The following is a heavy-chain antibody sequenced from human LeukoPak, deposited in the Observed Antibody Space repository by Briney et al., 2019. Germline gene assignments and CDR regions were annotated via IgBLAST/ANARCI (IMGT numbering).Heavy chain of an antibody. D-gene: IGHD2-21*02. CDR3: ARDNVVVTAIPFDY. J-gene: IGHJ4*02. V-gene: IGHV4-4*07. CDR2: IYTSGST. Sequence: SDTLSPTCTVSGGSISSYYWSWIRQPAGKGLEWIGRIYTSGSTNYNPSLKSRVTMSVDTSKNQFSLKLSSVAAADTAVYYCARDNVVVTAIPFDYWGQGTLVTVSS. CDR1: GGSISSYY.